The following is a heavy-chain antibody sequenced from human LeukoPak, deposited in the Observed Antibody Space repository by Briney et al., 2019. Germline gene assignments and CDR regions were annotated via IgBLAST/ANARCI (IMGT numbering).Heavy chain of an antibody. J-gene: IGHJ4*02. Sequence: GGSLRLSCAASGFTFSSYGMHWVRQAPGKGLEWVAFIRYDGSNKYYADSVKGRFTISRDNSKNTLYLQMNSLRAEDTAVYYCAKDFSGQLLIYYFDYWGQGTLVTVSS. CDR2: IRYDGSNK. CDR3: AKDFSGQLLIYYFDY. CDR1: GFTFSSYG. D-gene: IGHD2-2*01. V-gene: IGHV3-30*02.